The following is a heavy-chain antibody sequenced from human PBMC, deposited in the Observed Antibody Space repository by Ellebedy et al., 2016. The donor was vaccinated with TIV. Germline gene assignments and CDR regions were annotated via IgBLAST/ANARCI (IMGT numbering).Heavy chain of an antibody. V-gene: IGHV3-9*01. Sequence: SLKISCTASGFTFMEHAMQWVRHAPGKGLEWVSGISCDISRVAYVVSVKGRFTISRDNAKNSLDLHMNSLTTDDTAVDYCAKSGTFSGDGDYWGQGIPVSVAS. J-gene: IGHJ4*02. CDR2: ISCDISRV. CDR3: AKSGTFSGDGDY. D-gene: IGHD5-12*01. CDR1: GFTFMEHA.